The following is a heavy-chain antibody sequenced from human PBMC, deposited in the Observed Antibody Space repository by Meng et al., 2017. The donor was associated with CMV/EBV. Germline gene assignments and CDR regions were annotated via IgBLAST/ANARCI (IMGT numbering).Heavy chain of an antibody. J-gene: IGHJ5*02. V-gene: IGHV1-2*02. CDR1: GYTFTGHY. CDR2: INPNSGGT. Sequence: ASVKVSCKASGYTFTGHYMHWVRQAPGQGLEWMGWINPNSGGTNYAQKFQGRVTMTRDTSMSTAYMELSRLRSDDTAVYYCARVQCSNTNCYINWFDPWGQGTLVTVSS. CDR3: ARVQCSNTNCYINWFDP. D-gene: IGHD2-2*02.